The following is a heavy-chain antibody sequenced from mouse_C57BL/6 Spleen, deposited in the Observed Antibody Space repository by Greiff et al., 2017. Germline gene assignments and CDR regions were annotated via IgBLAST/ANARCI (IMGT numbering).Heavy chain of an antibody. CDR2: LNPNNGGT. CDR1: GSTFTDYY. D-gene: IGHD2-5*01. J-gene: IGHJ4*01. Sequence: EVQLQQSGPELVKPGASVKISCKASGSTFTDYYMNWVKQSHGKSLEWIGDLNPNNGGTSYNQKFKGKATLTVDKSSSTAYIELRSRTSEDSAVYYCARGYYSNHYYAMDYWGQGTSVTVSS. CDR3: ARGYYSNHYYAMDY. V-gene: IGHV1-26*01.